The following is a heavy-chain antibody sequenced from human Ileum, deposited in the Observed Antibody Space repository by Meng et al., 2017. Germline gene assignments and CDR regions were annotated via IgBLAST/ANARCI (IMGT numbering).Heavy chain of an antibody. V-gene: IGHV3-7*01. CDR2: IKQDGSEK. J-gene: IGHJ4*02. D-gene: IGHD2-15*01. CDR1: GLTFSSYW. CDR3: ARDKWSLAY. Sequence: GESLMISCVASGLTFSSYWMTWVRQAPGKGLEWVANIKQDGSEKYYVDSVKGRFTISRDNAKNSLYLQMNSLRAEDTAVYYCARDKWSLAYWGQGTLVTVSS.